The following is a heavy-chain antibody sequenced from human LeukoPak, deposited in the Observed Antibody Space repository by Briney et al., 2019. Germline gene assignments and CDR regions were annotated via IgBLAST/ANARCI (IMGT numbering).Heavy chain of an antibody. D-gene: IGHD3-22*01. J-gene: IGHJ4*02. CDR2: IYYSGST. V-gene: IGHV4-59*01. CDR1: GGSISSYY. Sequence: SETLSLTCTVSGGSISSYYWSWIRQPPGKGLEWIGYIYYSGSTNYNPSLKSRGTISVDTSKNQFSLKLSSVTAADTAVYYCARVGRDYYDSSGYYFDYWGQGTLVTVSS. CDR3: ARVGRDYYDSSGYYFDY.